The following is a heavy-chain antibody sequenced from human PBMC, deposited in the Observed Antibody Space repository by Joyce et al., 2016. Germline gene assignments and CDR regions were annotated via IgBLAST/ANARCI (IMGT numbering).Heavy chain of an antibody. J-gene: IGHJ6*02. V-gene: IGHV4-34*01. CDR2: ITHGGTT. CDR1: GGSFNFHF. Sequence: VQVQQWGAGLLKPSETLSLTCGVSGGSFNFHFWSWIRQTPGKGLEWIGEITHGGTTTYNPSLKSRVSISIDTSKRQFSLNLTSVTAADTGLYYCAGCAAVRFLGLDIWGQGTTVTVAS. CDR3: AGCAAVRFLGLDI. D-gene: IGHD6-6*01.